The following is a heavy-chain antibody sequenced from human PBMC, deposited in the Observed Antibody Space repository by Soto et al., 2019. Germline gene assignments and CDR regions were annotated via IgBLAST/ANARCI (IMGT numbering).Heavy chain of an antibody. D-gene: IGHD6-19*01. CDR1: GFTFDSPYSHA. J-gene: IGHJ4*02. CDR3: AKDLRRIVVAGTDS. Sequence: GGSLRLSCAASGFTFDSPYSHAMSWVRQAPGKGLEWVSGISGSGPTTYYADSVKGRFTISRDNSKNTLYLQMNSLRADDTALYYCAKDLRRIVVAGTDSWGQGTLVTVSS. CDR2: ISGSGPTT. V-gene: IGHV3-23*01.